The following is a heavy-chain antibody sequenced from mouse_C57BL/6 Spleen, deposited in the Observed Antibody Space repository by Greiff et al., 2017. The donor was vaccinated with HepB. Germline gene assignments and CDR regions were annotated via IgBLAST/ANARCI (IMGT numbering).Heavy chain of an antibody. Sequence: QVQLKQSGAELVRPGTSVKVSCKASGYAFTNYLIEWVKQRPGQGLEWIGVINPGSGGTNYNEKFKGKATLTADKPSSTAYMQLSSLTSEDSAVYFCARFDGYYVPFDYWGQGTTLTVSS. D-gene: IGHD2-3*01. CDR3: ARFDGYYVPFDY. V-gene: IGHV1-54*01. CDR1: GYAFTNYL. CDR2: INPGSGGT. J-gene: IGHJ2*01.